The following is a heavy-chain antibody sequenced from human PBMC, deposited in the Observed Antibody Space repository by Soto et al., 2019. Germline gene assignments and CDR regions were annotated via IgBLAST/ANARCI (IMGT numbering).Heavy chain of an antibody. D-gene: IGHD5-18*01. J-gene: IGHJ5*02. V-gene: IGHV3-30*18. CDR1: GFTFSSYG. Sequence: SLRLSCAASGFTFSSYGMHWVRQAPGKGLEWVAVISYDGSNKYYADSVKGRFTISRDNSKNTLYLQMNSLRAEDTAVYYCAKDRGYSYGRENWFDPCGQGTMGIVSA. CDR3: AKDRGYSYGRENWFDP. CDR2: ISYDGSNK.